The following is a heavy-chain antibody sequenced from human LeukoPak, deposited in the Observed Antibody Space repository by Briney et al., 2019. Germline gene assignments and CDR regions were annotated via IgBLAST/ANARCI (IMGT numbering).Heavy chain of an antibody. D-gene: IGHD3-22*01. CDR2: INHSGST. J-gene: IGHJ3*02. Sequence: PSETLSLTCAVYGGSFSGYYWSWIRQPPGKGLEWIGEINHSGSTNYNPSLKSRVTISVDTSKNQFSLKLSSVTAADTAVYYCARGPGHYYDSSGYSYAFDIWGQGTMVTVSS. CDR1: GGSFSGYY. CDR3: ARGPGHYYDSSGYSYAFDI. V-gene: IGHV4-34*01.